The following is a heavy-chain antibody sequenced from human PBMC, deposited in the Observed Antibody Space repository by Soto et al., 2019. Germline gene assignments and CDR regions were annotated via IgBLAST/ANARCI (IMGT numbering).Heavy chain of an antibody. CDR2: VSGPGGST. V-gene: IGHV3-23*01. CDR1: GLTFTGSA. CDR3: AKGERDGYNFGAFDM. Sequence: EVQLLESGGGLEQPGGSPRLSCVISGLTFTGSATSWVRQAPGKGLEWLSAVSGPGGSTYYADSVKGRFTISRDNSKNTVYLQMNSLRVEDTALYYCAKGERDGYNFGAFDMWGQGTKVTVSS. J-gene: IGHJ3*02. D-gene: IGHD1-1*01.